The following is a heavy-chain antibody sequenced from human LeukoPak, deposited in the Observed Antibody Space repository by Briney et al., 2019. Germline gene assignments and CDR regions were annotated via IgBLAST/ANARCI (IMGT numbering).Heavy chain of an antibody. Sequence: SETLSLTCTVSGGSISSYYWSWIRQPPGKGLEWIGYIYYSGSTNYNPSLKSRVTISVDTSKNQFSLKLSSVTAADTAVYYCARDLGIAAALDYGMDVWGQGTTVTVSS. CDR3: ARDLGIAAALDYGMDV. J-gene: IGHJ6*02. CDR2: IYYSGST. CDR1: GGSISSYY. V-gene: IGHV4-59*01. D-gene: IGHD6-13*01.